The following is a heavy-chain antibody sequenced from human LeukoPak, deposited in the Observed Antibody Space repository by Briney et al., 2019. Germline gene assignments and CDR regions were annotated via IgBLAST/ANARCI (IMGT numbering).Heavy chain of an antibody. V-gene: IGHV3-23*01. CDR2: ISDSGGST. Sequence: GGSLRLSCAASGFTFSSHAMSWVRQAPGKGLEWVSAISDSGGSTFYADSVKGRFTISRDNSKNTLYLQMNSLRAEDTAVYYCGGYENRNWFDPWGQGTLVTVSS. CDR3: GGYENRNWFDP. D-gene: IGHD5-12*01. J-gene: IGHJ5*02. CDR1: GFTFSSHA.